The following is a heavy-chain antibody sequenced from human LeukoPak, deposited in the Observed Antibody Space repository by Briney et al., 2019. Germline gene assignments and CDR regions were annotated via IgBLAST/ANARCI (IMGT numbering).Heavy chain of an antibody. CDR2: ISAYNGNT. Sequence: ASVTVSCKASGYTSTSYGISWVRQAPGQGLEWMGWISAYNGNTNYAQKLQGRVTMTTDTSTSTAYMELRSLRSDDTAVYYCARAVYCSGGSCYSDFDYWGQGTLVTVSS. D-gene: IGHD2-15*01. CDR3: ARAVYCSGGSCYSDFDY. CDR1: GYTSTSYG. V-gene: IGHV1-18*04. J-gene: IGHJ4*02.